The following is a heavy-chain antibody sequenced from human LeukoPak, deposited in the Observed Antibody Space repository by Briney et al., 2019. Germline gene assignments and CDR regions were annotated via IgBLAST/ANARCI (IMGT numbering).Heavy chain of an antibody. V-gene: IGHV1-18*01. CDR3: ARRRYYDSSGYYFDY. CDR2: ISAYNGNT. CDR1: GYTFTSYG. D-gene: IGHD3-22*01. J-gene: IGHJ4*02. Sequence: ASVKVSCKASGYTFTSYGISWVRQAPGQGLERMGWISAYNGNTNYAQKLQGRVTMTTDTSTSTAYMELRSLRSDDTAVYYCARRRYYDSSGYYFDYWGQGTLVTVSS.